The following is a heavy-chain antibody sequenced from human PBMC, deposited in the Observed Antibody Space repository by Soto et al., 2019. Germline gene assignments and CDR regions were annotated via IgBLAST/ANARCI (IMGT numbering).Heavy chain of an antibody. Sequence: GGSLRLSCAASGFTFSSYAMHWVRQAPGKGLEWVAVISYDGSNKYYADSVKGRFTISRDNSKNTLYLQMNSLRAEDTAVYYCARDSFYRVSVHLPTTNDYWGQGTLVTVSS. CDR1: GFTFSSYA. CDR2: ISYDGSNK. CDR3: ARDSFYRVSVHLPTTNDY. D-gene: IGHD3-16*02. V-gene: IGHV3-30-3*01. J-gene: IGHJ4*02.